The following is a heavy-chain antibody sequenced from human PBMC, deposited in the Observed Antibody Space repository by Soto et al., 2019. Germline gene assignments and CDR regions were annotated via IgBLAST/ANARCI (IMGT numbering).Heavy chain of an antibody. J-gene: IGHJ4*02. CDR3: AKDMLNRSWYFDH. D-gene: IGHD6-13*01. Sequence: GGSLRLSCAAPGFTFSSYAMSWVRQAPGKGLEWVSAISGSGGSTYYADSVKGRFTISRDNSKNTLYLRMNSLRAEDRAVCYSAKDMLNRSWYFDHWGQGTLVTVSS. V-gene: IGHV3-23*01. CDR1: GFTFSSYA. CDR2: ISGSGGST.